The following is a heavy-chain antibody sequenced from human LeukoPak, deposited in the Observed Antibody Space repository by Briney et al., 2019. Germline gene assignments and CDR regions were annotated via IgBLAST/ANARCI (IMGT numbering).Heavy chain of an antibody. CDR1: GFSFSSHW. V-gene: IGHV3-23*01. CDR2: ISGSGGST. J-gene: IGHJ4*02. Sequence: GGSLRLSCAASGFSFSSHWMSWVRQAPGKGLEWVSAISGSGGSTYNADSVKGRFTISRDNSKNTLHLQMNSLRAEDTAVYYCAKGRYFDWSYCYFDYWGQGTLVTVSS. D-gene: IGHD3-9*01. CDR3: AKGRYFDWSYCYFDY.